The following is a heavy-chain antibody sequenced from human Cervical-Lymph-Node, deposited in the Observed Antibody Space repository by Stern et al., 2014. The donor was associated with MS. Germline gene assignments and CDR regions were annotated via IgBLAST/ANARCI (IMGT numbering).Heavy chain of an antibody. D-gene: IGHD6-13*01. Sequence: QAQLVQSGGGVVQPGRSLRLSCAASGFTFSSYGMHWVRQAPGKGLEWVAVIPYDGNNEFYADSVKGRFTISRDNSKSTLYLQMNGLRPEDTAVYYCATASSSTWYFDDWGQGSLVTVSS. CDR2: IPYDGNNE. CDR3: ATASSSTWYFDD. V-gene: IGHV3-30*03. J-gene: IGHJ4*02. CDR1: GFTFSSYG.